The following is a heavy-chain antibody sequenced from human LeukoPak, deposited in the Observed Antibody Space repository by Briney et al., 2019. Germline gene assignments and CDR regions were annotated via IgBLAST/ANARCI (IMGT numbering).Heavy chain of an antibody. D-gene: IGHD3-22*01. J-gene: IGHJ4*02. CDR2: IYPGDSDT. Sequence: GESLKISCKGSGYSFTSYWIGWVRQMPGKGLEWMGIIYPGDSDTRYGPSFQGQVTISADKSISTAYLQWSSLKASDTAMYYCVRRLYYYDSSGYYFDYWGQGTLVTVSS. CDR3: VRRLYYYDSSGYYFDY. V-gene: IGHV5-51*01. CDR1: GYSFTSYW.